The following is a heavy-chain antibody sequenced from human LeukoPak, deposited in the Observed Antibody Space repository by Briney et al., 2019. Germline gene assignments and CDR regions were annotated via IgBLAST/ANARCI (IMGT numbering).Heavy chain of an antibody. CDR1: GFTFSSYE. CDR2: ISSSGSTI. Sequence: PGKSLRLSCAASGFTFSSYEMNWVRQAPGKGLEWVSYISSSGSTIYYADSVKGRFTISRDNAKNSLYLQMNSLRAEDTAVYYCARGLYNSGWYEEDYWGQGTLVTVSS. V-gene: IGHV3-48*03. D-gene: IGHD6-19*01. J-gene: IGHJ4*02. CDR3: ARGLYNSGWYEEDY.